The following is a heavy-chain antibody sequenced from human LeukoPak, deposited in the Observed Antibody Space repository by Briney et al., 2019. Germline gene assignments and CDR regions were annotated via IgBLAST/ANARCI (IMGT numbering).Heavy chain of an antibody. Sequence: GGSLRLSWAASGFTFSDYNMNWVRQAPGKGLEWVSSISSSATYIYYADSVKGRFTISRDNAKTSLSLQMNSLRAEDTAVYYCARILVVPAANYYYSYGMDVWGQGTTVTVSS. CDR2: ISSSATYI. CDR3: ARILVVPAANYYYSYGMDV. V-gene: IGHV3-21*06. CDR1: GFTFSDYN. D-gene: IGHD2-2*01. J-gene: IGHJ6*02.